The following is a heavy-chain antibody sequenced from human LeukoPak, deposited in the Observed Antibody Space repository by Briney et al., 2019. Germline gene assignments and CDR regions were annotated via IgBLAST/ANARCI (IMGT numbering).Heavy chain of an antibody. CDR3: AKRFTTGTTNWFDP. CDR1: GFTFSSYW. CDR2: IKKDGSEK. J-gene: IGHJ5*02. Sequence: PGGSLRLSCAASGFTFSSYWMSWVRQAPGKGLEWVANIKKDGSEKYYVDSVKGRFTISRDNAKTSLYLQMNSLRAEDTAVYYCAKRFTTGTTNWFDPWGQGTLVTVSS. V-gene: IGHV3-7*03. D-gene: IGHD1-1*01.